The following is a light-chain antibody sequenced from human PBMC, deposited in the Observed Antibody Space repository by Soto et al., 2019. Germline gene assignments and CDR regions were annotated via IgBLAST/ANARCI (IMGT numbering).Light chain of an antibody. V-gene: IGKV3-15*01. CDR2: DIS. J-gene: IGKJ5*01. Sequence: EVVMTQSPATLSASPGERATLSCRASQTVSRNLAWYQQRPGQAPXXLIYDISNRATGVPARFSGSGSETEFPLTIRSMQSEDFAVYFCQQYNNWPSFGQGTRLEIK. CDR1: QTVSRN. CDR3: QQYNNWPS.